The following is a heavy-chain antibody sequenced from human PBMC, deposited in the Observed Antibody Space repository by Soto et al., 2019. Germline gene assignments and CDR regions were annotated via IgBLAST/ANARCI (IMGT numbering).Heavy chain of an antibody. CDR3: ARDGST. CDR2: ISAYNGKP. CDR1: GYTFTSYG. V-gene: IGHV1-18*01. D-gene: IGHD6-13*01. J-gene: IGHJ5*02. Sequence: QVQLVQSGAEVKKPGASVKVSCKASGYTFTSYGISWVRQAPGQGLEWMGWISAYNGKPNYEQKLQGRVTMTPDTSPSKDFMELRSLSSDDPAGYYCARDGSTWGQGTLVTVSS.